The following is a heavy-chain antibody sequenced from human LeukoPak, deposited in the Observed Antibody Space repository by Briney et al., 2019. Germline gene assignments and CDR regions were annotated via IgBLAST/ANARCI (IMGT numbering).Heavy chain of an antibody. D-gene: IGHD7-27*01. CDR3: AREDDNWGSAFDI. V-gene: IGHV3-30-3*01. J-gene: IGHJ3*02. Sequence: GGSLRLSCAASGFTFSSYAMHWVRQAPGKGLEWVAVISYDGSNKYYADSVKGRFTISRDNSKNTLYLQMNSLRAEDTAVYYCAREDDNWGSAFDIWGQGTMVTVSS. CDR1: GFTFSSYA. CDR2: ISYDGSNK.